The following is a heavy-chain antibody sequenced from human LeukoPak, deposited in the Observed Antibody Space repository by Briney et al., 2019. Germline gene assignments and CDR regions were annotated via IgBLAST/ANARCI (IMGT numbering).Heavy chain of an antibody. CDR2: IYYSGST. CDR3: ARYCSSTNCYKGGFDP. V-gene: IGHV4-31*03. Sequence: PSETLSLTCTVSGGSISRGGYYWSWIRQHPGKGLEWIGYIYYSGSTYSNPSLKSRVTISVDTSKNQCSLNLSSVTAADTAVYYCARYCSSTNCYKGGFDPWGQGTLVTVSS. CDR1: GGSISRGGYY. J-gene: IGHJ5*02. D-gene: IGHD2-2*02.